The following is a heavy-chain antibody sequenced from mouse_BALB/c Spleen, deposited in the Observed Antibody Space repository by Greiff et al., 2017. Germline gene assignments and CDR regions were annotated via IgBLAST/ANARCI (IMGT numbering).Heavy chain of an antibody. J-gene: IGHJ3*01. V-gene: IGHV5-12-2*01. CDR3: ARHKYGFAY. CDR2: ISNGGGST. Sequence: EVHLVESGGGLVQPGGSLKLSCAASGFTFSSYTMSWVRQTPEKRLEWVAYISNGGGSTYYPDTVKGRFTISRDNAKNTLYLQMSSLKSEDTAMYYCARHKYGFAYWGQGTLVTVSA. CDR1: GFTFSSYT. D-gene: IGHD1-1*01.